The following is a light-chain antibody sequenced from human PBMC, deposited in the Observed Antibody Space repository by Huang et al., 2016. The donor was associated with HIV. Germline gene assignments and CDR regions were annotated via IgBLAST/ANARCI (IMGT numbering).Light chain of an antibody. V-gene: IGKV3-20*01. CDR1: QSLSNNY. CDR3: QQYGSSPST. Sequence: EIVLTQSPGTLSLSPGERATLSCRASQSLSNNYLAWYQQKLGQAPRLLIHGASSRATGIPDRFSDSGSGTDFTLTISRLEPEDFAVYYCQQYGSSPSTFGGGTKVEIK. CDR2: GAS. J-gene: IGKJ4*01.